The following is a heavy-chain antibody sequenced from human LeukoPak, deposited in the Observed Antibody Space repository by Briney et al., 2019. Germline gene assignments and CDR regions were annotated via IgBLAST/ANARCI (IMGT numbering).Heavy chain of an antibody. CDR3: AGEAGGGGGAGIDY. V-gene: IGHV3-48*03. CDR1: GFSFSNYE. D-gene: IGHD3-16*01. Sequence: GGSLRLSCAASGFSFSNYELNWVRQAPGKGLEWVSYISSSGSTIYYADSVKGRFSVSRDSAENSLFLQMNSLRAEDTAVYYCAGEAGGGGGAGIDYWGQGPLVLVS. J-gene: IGHJ4*02. CDR2: ISSSGSTI.